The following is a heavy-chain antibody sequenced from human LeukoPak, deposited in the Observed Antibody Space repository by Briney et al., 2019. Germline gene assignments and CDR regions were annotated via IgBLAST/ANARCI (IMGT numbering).Heavy chain of an antibody. D-gene: IGHD3-22*01. Sequence: PGRSLRLSCAASGFTFNDYAMHWVRQAPGKGLEWVSGITWNSGSIGYADSVKGRFTISRDNAKNFLYLQMNSLRAEDTAFYYCAKGKSPYYSDGNAYYPYWGQGTLVTVSS. J-gene: IGHJ4*02. CDR2: ITWNSGSI. V-gene: IGHV3-9*01. CDR1: GFTFNDYA. CDR3: AKGKSPYYSDGNAYYPY.